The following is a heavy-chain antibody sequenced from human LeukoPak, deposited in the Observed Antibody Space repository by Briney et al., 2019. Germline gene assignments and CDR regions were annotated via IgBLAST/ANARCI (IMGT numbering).Heavy chain of an antibody. CDR3: ARMLGGDSSGPYFDY. V-gene: IGHV4-39*01. J-gene: IGHJ4*02. Sequence: SETLSLTCTVSGGSISSSSYYWGWIRQPPGKGLEWIGSIYYSGSTYYNPSLKSRVTISVDTSKNQFSLKLSSVTAADTAVYYCARMLGGDSSGPYFDYWGQGTLVTVPS. CDR1: GGSISSSSYY. CDR2: IYYSGST. D-gene: IGHD3-22*01.